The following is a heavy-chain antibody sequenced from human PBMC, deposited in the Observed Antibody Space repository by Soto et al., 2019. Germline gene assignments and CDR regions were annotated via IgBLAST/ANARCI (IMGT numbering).Heavy chain of an antibody. D-gene: IGHD7-27*01. CDR2: ITKSSRTI. V-gene: IGHV3-48*01. Sequence: EVQLVESGGGLVQPGGSLRLSCAASGFTFSIYSMNWVRQAPGKGLEWVSYITKSSRTIYYADSVKGRFTISRDNAKNTLYLQINSLSAEDTTVYYCARDVGKGYAMDVWGQGTTVTVSS. CDR3: ARDVGKGYAMDV. CDR1: GFTFSIYS. J-gene: IGHJ6*02.